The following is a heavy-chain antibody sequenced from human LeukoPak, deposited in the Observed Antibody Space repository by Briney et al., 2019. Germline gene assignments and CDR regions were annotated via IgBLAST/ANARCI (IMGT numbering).Heavy chain of an antibody. CDR3: ASGEWELLGY. CDR1: GYTFTSYD. V-gene: IGHV1-8*01. J-gene: IGHJ4*02. D-gene: IGHD1-26*01. CDR2: MNPNSGNT. Sequence: ASVKVSCKASGYTFTSYDINWVRQATGQGLEWVGWMNPNSGNTDYAQKFQGRVTMTRNTSISTAYMELSSLRSEDTAVYYCASGEWELLGYWGQGTLVTVSS.